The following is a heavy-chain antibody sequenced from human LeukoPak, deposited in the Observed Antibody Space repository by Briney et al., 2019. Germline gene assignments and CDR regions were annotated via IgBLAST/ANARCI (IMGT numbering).Heavy chain of an antibody. CDR1: GFTFTSYS. CDR2: ISSSGNYI. Sequence: GGSLRLSCAASGFTFTSYSTNWVRQAPGKGLEWVSSISSSGNYIYYADSVKGRFTISRDNARNSLYLQMNSLRAEDTAVYYCARGGRGTIIMIVVAALDYWGQGTLVTVSS. J-gene: IGHJ4*02. V-gene: IGHV3-21*01. CDR3: ARGGRGTIIMIVVAALDY. D-gene: IGHD3-22*01.